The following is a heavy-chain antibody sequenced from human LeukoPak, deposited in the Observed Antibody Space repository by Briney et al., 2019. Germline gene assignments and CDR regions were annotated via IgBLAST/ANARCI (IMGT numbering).Heavy chain of an antibody. V-gene: IGHV3-23*01. CDR1: GFTFTSYA. Sequence: PGGSLRLSCAASGFTFTSYAMTWVRQAPGKGLEWVSTISGSGTSTYYADSVKGRFTISRDSSKNTLYLQMNSLRAEDTAVYYCAKDYGDYVSPLDYWGQGTLVTVSS. D-gene: IGHD4-17*01. J-gene: IGHJ4*02. CDR2: ISGSGTST. CDR3: AKDYGDYVSPLDY.